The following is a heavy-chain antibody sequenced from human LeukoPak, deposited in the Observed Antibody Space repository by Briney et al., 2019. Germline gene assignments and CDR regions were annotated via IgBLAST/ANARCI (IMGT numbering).Heavy chain of an antibody. CDR3: ARRKWELKFYYYYYMDV. V-gene: IGHV1-46*01. J-gene: IGHJ6*03. CDR1: GYTFTNYY. D-gene: IGHD1-26*01. CDR2: INPSGGST. Sequence: GASVKVSRKASGYTFTNYYMHWVRQAPGQGLEWMGIINPSGGSTSYAQQFHGRLTMIKDTSTSTVYMELSSLRSEDTAVYYCARRKWELKFYYYYYMDVWGKGTTVTISS.